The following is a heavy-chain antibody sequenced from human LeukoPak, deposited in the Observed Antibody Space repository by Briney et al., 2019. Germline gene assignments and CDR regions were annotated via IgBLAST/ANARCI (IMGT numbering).Heavy chain of an antibody. Sequence: SVKVSCKASGYTFTSYGISWVRQAPGQGLEWMGGIIPIFGTANYAQKFQGRVTITADESTSTAYMELSSLRSEDTAVYYCARDHSSSWGTDYYGMDVWGQGTTVTVSS. CDR2: IIPIFGTA. J-gene: IGHJ6*02. CDR3: ARDHSSSWGTDYYGMDV. CDR1: GYTFTSYG. V-gene: IGHV1-69*13. D-gene: IGHD6-13*01.